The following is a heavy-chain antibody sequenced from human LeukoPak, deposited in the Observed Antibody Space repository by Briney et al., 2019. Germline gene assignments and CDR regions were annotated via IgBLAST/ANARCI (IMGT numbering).Heavy chain of an antibody. CDR2: IWYDGSNK. J-gene: IGHJ6*03. D-gene: IGHD6-6*01. V-gene: IGHV3-33*06. Sequence: GGSLRLSCAASGVTLSDHHMDWVRQAPGKGLEWVAVIWYDGSNKYYADSVKGRFTISRDNSKNTLYLQMNSLRAEDTAVYYCAKAGGSSSHYYYYYMDVWGKGTTVTVSS. CDR3: AKAGGSSSHYYYYYMDV. CDR1: GVTLSDHH.